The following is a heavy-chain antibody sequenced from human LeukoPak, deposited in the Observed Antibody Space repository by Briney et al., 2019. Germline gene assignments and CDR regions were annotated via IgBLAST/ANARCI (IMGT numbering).Heavy chain of an antibody. J-gene: IGHJ4*02. CDR2: IKKDGSEK. CDR1: GFTFSRYW. D-gene: IGHD6-19*01. Sequence: PGGAVRLSCAASGFTFSRYWMSWVGQAPGKGLEGVANIKKDGSEKDYVDSVTGRFTISRDNAKNSLYLQMNSLRAEDTAVYYCARDRDSSGWIPTFDYWGQGTLVTVSS. V-gene: IGHV3-7*01. CDR3: ARDRDSSGWIPTFDY.